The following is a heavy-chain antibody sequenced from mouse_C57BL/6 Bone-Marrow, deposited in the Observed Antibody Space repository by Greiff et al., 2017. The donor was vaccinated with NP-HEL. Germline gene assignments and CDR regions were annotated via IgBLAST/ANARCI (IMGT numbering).Heavy chain of an antibody. Sequence: VQLQQPGAELVRPGSSVKLSCKASGYTFTSYWMDWVKQRPGQGLEWIGNIYPSDSETHYNQKFKDKATLTVDKSSSTAYMQLSSLTSEDSAVYYCARSFYYYGSSPLYAMDYWGQGTSVTVSS. CDR2: IYPSDSET. J-gene: IGHJ4*01. CDR3: ARSFYYYGSSPLYAMDY. D-gene: IGHD1-1*01. CDR1: GYTFTSYW. V-gene: IGHV1-61*01.